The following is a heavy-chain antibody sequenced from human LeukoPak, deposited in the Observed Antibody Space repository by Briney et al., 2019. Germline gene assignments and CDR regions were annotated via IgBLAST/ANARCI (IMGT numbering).Heavy chain of an antibody. D-gene: IGHD2-15*01. CDR2: ISSSSSYT. CDR1: GFTFSDYY. J-gene: IGHJ6*02. CDR3: ASPLAADYYYYGMDV. Sequence: GGSLRLSCAASGFTFSDYYMSWIRQAPGKGLEWVSYISSSSSYTNYADSVKGRFTISRDNAKNSLYLQMNSLRAEDTAVYYCASPLAADYYYYGMDVWGQGATVTVSS. V-gene: IGHV3-11*06.